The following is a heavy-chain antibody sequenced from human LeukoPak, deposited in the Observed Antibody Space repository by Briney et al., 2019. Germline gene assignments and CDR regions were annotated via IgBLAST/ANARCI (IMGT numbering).Heavy chain of an antibody. D-gene: IGHD4-23*01. J-gene: IGHJ3*02. CDR3: ASEVATVVSDAFDI. CDR1: GFTFSSYW. Sequence: GGSLRLSCAASGFTFSSYWMSWVRQAPGKGLEWVANIKQDGSEKYYVDSVKGRFTISRDNAKNSLYLQMNSLRAEDTAVYYCASEVATVVSDAFDIWGQGTMVTVSS. CDR2: IKQDGSEK. V-gene: IGHV3-7*01.